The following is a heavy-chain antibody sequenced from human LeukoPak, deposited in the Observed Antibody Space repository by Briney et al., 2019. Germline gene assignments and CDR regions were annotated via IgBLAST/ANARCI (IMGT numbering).Heavy chain of an antibody. CDR2: VYYSGTN. Sequence: PSETLSLTCTVSGGSISTDIFYWGWIRQSPGKGLEWIGSVYYSGTNYFNPSLKSRVTISADTSKNHFSLNLTSVTAADTAVYYCARVSVAGLVHYWGQGALVTVSS. D-gene: IGHD6-19*01. V-gene: IGHV4-39*02. J-gene: IGHJ4*02. CDR1: GGSISTDIFY. CDR3: ARVSVAGLVHY.